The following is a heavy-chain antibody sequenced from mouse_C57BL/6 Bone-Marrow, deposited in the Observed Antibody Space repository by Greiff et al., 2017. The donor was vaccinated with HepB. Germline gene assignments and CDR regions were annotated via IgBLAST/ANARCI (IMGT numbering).Heavy chain of an antibody. Sequence: EVKLMESGPGLVKPSQSLSLTCSVTGYSITSGYYWNWIRQFPGNKLEWMGYISYDGSNNYNPSLKNRISITRDTSKNQFFLKLNSVTTEDTATYYWARDRDGYYPYYAMDYWGQGTSVTVSS. CDR3: ARDRDGYYPYYAMDY. D-gene: IGHD2-3*01. CDR2: ISYDGSN. CDR1: GYSITSGYY. J-gene: IGHJ4*01. V-gene: IGHV3-6*01.